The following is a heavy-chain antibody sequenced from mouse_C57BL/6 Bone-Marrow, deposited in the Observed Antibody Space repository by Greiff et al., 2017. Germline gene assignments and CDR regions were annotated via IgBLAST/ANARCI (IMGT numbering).Heavy chain of an antibody. CDR2: IDPSDSYT. D-gene: IGHD2-4*01. J-gene: IGHJ3*01. CDR1: GYTFTSYW. CDR3: AGDDYDRFAY. V-gene: IGHV1-50*01. Sequence: QVQLQQPGAELVKPGASVKLSCKASGYTFTSYWMQWVKQRPGQGLEWIGEIDPSDSYTNYNQKFKGKATLTVDTSSSTAYMQLSSLTSEDSAVYYWAGDDYDRFAYWGQGTLVTVSA.